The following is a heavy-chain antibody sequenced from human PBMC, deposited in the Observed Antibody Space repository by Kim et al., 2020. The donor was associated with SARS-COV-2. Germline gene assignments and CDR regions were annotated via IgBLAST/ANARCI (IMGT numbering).Heavy chain of an antibody. CDR2: INHSGST. Sequence: SETLSLTCAVYGGSFSGYYWSWIRQPPGKGLEWIGEINHSGSTNYNPSLKSRVTISVDTSKNQFSLKLSSVTAADTAVYYCARVRSSSWCRDFDYWGQGTLVTVSS. CDR1: GGSFSGYY. V-gene: IGHV4-34*01. D-gene: IGHD6-13*01. J-gene: IGHJ4*02. CDR3: ARVRSSSWCRDFDY.